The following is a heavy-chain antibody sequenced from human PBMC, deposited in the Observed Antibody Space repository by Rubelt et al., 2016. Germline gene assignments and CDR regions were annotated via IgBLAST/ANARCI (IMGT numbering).Heavy chain of an antibody. J-gene: IGHJ4*02. CDR3: ARDSGYSSSSTLDY. CDR2: VSYSGST. V-gene: IGHV4-39*07. D-gene: IGHD6-13*01. CDR1: GGSIRSSGYY. Sequence: QLQLQESGPGLLKPSETLSLICTVSGGSIRSSGYYWGWIRQPPGKGLEWIGSVSYSGSTYYNPSLKSRVAMSVDTSKNQFSLKLRSVTAADTARYYCARDSGYSSSSTLDYWGQGTLVTASS.